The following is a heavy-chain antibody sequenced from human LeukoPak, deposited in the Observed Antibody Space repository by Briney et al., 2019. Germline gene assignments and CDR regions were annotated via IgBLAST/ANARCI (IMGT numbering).Heavy chain of an antibody. CDR3: ARTYYYGSGSYQVLYYYYGMDV. D-gene: IGHD3-10*01. Sequence: ASVKVSCKASGYTFASYAMNWVRQAPGQGLEWMGRINTNTGNPTYAQGFTGRFVFSLDTSVSTAYLQISSLKAEDTAVYYCARTYYYGSGSYQVLYYYYGMDVWGQGTTVTVSS. CDR2: INTNTGNP. CDR1: GYTFASYA. J-gene: IGHJ6*02. V-gene: IGHV7-4-1*02.